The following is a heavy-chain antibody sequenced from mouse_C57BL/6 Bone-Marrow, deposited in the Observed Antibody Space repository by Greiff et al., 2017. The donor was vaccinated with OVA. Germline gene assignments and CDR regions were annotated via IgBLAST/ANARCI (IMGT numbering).Heavy chain of an antibody. Sequence: VMLVESGPGLVAPSQSLSITCTVSGFSLTSYAISWVRQPPGKGLEWLGVIWTGGGTNYNSALKSRLSISKDNSKSQVFLKMNSLQTDDTARYYCARKVPYYYGSSGYFDYWGQGTTLTVSS. CDR1: GFSLTSYA. CDR2: IWTGGGT. D-gene: IGHD1-1*01. V-gene: IGHV2-9-1*01. CDR3: ARKVPYYYGSSGYFDY. J-gene: IGHJ2*01.